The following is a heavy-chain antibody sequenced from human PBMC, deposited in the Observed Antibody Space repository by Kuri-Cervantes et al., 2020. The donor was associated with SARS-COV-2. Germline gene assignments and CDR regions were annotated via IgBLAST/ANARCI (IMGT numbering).Heavy chain of an antibody. V-gene: IGHV3-23*01. J-gene: IGHJ4*02. CDR1: GFTFSSYA. Sequence: GESLKISCAASGFTFSSYAMSWVRQAPGKGLEWGSAISGSGGSTYYADSVKGLFTISRDNSKNTLYLQMNSLRGEDTGVYYCAKWGTLSVPLVMYYLGQGTLVTVSS. CDR2: ISGSGGST. D-gene: IGHD3-9*01. CDR3: AKWGTLSVPLVMYY.